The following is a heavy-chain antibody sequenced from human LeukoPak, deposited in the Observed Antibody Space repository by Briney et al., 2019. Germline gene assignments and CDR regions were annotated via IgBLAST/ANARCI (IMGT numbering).Heavy chain of an antibody. Sequence: GGSLRLSCAASGFTFSSYWMSWVRQAPGKGLEWVANIKQDGSEKYYVDSVKGRFTISRDNAKNSLYLQMNSLRAEDTAVYYCAKDNSGSYSHGNDYWGQGTLVTVSS. V-gene: IGHV3-7*03. CDR1: GFTFSSYW. J-gene: IGHJ4*02. CDR2: IKQDGSEK. D-gene: IGHD1-26*01. CDR3: AKDNSGSYSHGNDY.